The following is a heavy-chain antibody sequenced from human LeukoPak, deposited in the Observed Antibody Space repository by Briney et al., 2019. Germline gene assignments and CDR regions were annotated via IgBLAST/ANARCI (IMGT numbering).Heavy chain of an antibody. D-gene: IGHD5-12*01. V-gene: IGHV1-2*02. CDR1: GYTFTNYA. J-gene: IGHJ6*01. CDR2: INPNSGGT. CDR3: ARAYDWADYYYGVDV. Sequence: ASVKVSCKTSGYTFTNYAMNWVRQAPGQGLEWMGWINPNSGGTNYAQKFQGRVTMTRDTSISTAYMELSRLRSDDTAVYYCARAYDWADYYYGVDVWGQGTTVTVSS.